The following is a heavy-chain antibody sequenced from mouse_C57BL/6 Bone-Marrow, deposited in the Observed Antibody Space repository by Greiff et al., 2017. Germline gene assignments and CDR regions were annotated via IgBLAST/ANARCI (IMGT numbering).Heavy chain of an antibody. Sequence: VQLQQPGAELVRPGSSVKLSCKASGFTFTSYWMHWVKQRPVQGLEWIGKIDPSDSATHYNQQFKDKATLTVDKSSSTAYMQLSSLTSEDSAVYYCATGDYWHHWGQGTTLTGSS. D-gene: IGHD1-1*01. J-gene: IGHJ2*01. CDR1: GFTFTSYW. CDR2: IDPSDSAT. CDR3: ATGDYWHH. V-gene: IGHV1-52*01.